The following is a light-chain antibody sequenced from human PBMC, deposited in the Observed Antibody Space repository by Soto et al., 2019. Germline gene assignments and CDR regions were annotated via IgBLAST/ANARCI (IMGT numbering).Light chain of an antibody. CDR3: QHYNSYSEA. CDR1: QSISGW. V-gene: IGKV1-5*01. Sequence: DIQMTQSPSSLPASVGDRVTITCRASQSISGWLAWYQQKPGKAPKLLIYDVSSLESGVPSRFSGSGSGTEFTLTISSLQPEDFATYYCQHYNSYSEAFGQGTKVDIK. J-gene: IGKJ1*01. CDR2: DVS.